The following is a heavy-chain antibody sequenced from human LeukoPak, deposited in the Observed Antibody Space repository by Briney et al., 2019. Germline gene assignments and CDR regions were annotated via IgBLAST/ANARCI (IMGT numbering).Heavy chain of an antibody. Sequence: PGGSLRLSCAASGFTFSDAWMTWVRQAPGKGLEWVSSISSSSSYIYFADSVKGRFTVSRDNAKNSLNLQMNSLRAEDTAVYYCARADSSGYYLVGGFDIWGQGTMVTVSS. J-gene: IGHJ3*02. CDR2: ISSSSSYI. V-gene: IGHV3-21*01. D-gene: IGHD3-22*01. CDR1: GFTFSDAW. CDR3: ARADSSGYYLVGGFDI.